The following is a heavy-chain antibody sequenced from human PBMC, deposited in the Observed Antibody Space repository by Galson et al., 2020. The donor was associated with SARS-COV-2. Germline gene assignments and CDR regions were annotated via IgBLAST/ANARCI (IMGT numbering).Heavy chain of an antibody. D-gene: IGHD3-9*01. CDR2: IYYSGSA. CDR1: NASITSGFYY. V-gene: IGHV4-31*03. Sequence: SQTLSLTCTVSNASITSGFYYWSWIRQHPGKGLEYIGYIYYSGSAFYNPSLKSRLRISVDTSQNQFSLRLSSLTAADSAVYYCAGARPGDRTGLTPVFDYGGQGNLVTVSS. CDR3: AGARPGDRTGLTPVFDY. J-gene: IGHJ4*02.